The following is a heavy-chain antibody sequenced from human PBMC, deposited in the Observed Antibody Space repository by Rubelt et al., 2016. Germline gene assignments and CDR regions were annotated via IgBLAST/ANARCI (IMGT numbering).Heavy chain of an antibody. CDR2: IIPIFGTA. D-gene: IGHD2-21*02. CDR3: AGEVYCGGDCYSEDAFDI. Sequence: QVQLVQSGAEVKKPGSSVKVSCKASGGTFSSYAISWVRQAPGQGLEWMGGIIPIFGTANYAQKFRGRVTITADESTSTAYMELCSLRSYDTAVYYCAGEVYCGGDCYSEDAFDIWGQGTMVTVSS. CDR1: GGTFSSYA. J-gene: IGHJ3*02. V-gene: IGHV1-69*01.